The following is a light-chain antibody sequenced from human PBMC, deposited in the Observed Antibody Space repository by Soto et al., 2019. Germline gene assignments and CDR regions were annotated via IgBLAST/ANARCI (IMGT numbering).Light chain of an antibody. V-gene: IGKV3-11*01. CDR1: QSVGHY. J-gene: IGKJ1*01. CDR2: DVA. CDR3: QQYGTSPWT. Sequence: IILSQSPATLSLSPGERATLSCRASQSVGHYLAWYQQRPGQAPRLLMYDVAKRATGTPARFSGSGSGTDFTLTISSLEPEDFAVYYCQQYGTSPWTFGQGTKVEIK.